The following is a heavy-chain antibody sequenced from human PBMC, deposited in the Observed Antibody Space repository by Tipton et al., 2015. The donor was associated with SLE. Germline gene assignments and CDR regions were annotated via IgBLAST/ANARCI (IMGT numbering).Heavy chain of an antibody. J-gene: IGHJ6*03. CDR1: GGSISDYY. D-gene: IGHD2-2*01. CDR3: ARDWCSSTRCYGYYYMDV. Sequence: TLSLTCTVSGGSISDYYWTWIRQPPGKGLEWIGYIFYSGSTYYNPSLKSRVTISVDTSKNQFSLKLSSVTAADTAVYYCARDWCSSTRCYGYYYMDVWGKGTTVPVSS. CDR2: IFYSGST. V-gene: IGHV4-59*12.